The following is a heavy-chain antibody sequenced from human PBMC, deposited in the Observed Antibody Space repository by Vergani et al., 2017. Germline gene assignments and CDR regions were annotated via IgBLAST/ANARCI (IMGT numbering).Heavy chain of an antibody. CDR1: GYTFTDYC. CDR3: ATVLSVDTAMVRYYYYGMDV. Sequence: EVQLVKTGAEVKKPGATVKISCKVSGYTFTDYCMHWVQQAPGKGLEWMGLVDPEDGETIYAEKFQGRVTITADTSTDTAYMELSSLRSEDTAVYYCATVLSVDTAMVRYYYYGMDVWGQGTTVTVSS. CDR2: VDPEDGET. D-gene: IGHD5-18*01. J-gene: IGHJ6*02. V-gene: IGHV1-69-2*01.